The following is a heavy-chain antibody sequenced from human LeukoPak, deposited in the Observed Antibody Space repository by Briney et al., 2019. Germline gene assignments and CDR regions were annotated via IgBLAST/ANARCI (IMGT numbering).Heavy chain of an antibody. D-gene: IGHD7-27*01. V-gene: IGHV4-59*11. CDR1: GASISSHY. Sequence: SETLSLTCTVSGASISSHYWCWIRQPPGTGLEWVGDIYYRGRTTYNPSLKSRVSISLDTSTNQFSLNLSSVTAADTAVYYCAKLEVGRFDPWGQGTLVTVSS. CDR3: AKLEVGRFDP. CDR2: IYYRGRT. J-gene: IGHJ5*02.